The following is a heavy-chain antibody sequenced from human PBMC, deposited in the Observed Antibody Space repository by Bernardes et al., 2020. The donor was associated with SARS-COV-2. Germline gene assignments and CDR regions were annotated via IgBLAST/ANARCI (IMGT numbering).Heavy chain of an antibody. CDR1: GFTFNTCA. V-gene: IGHV3-30-3*01. J-gene: IGHJ6*02. Sequence: GGSLRLSCAASGFTFNTCAMHWVRQATGKGLEWVAFISFDGSNKYYADSVKGRFTISRDNSRNTLYLLMNSLRPEDTAVYYCARDWDYGESGYYYGVDVWGQGTTVTVSS. CDR3: ARDWDYGESGYYYGVDV. D-gene: IGHD4-17*01. CDR2: ISFDGSNK.